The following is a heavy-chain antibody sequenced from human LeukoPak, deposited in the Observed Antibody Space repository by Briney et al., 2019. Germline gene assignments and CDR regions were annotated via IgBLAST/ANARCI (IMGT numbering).Heavy chain of an antibody. CDR1: GFTFSNYS. D-gene: IGHD3-22*01. V-gene: IGHV3-21*01. Sequence: GGSLTLSCPASGFTFSNYSMNWVRQPPGKGLEWVSSISSSSSYIYYADSVKGRFTISRDNTKNSLFLQMNSLRAEDTAVYYCASPLAPGSGYDYWGQGTLVTVSS. CDR2: ISSSSSYI. J-gene: IGHJ4*02. CDR3: ASPLAPGSGYDY.